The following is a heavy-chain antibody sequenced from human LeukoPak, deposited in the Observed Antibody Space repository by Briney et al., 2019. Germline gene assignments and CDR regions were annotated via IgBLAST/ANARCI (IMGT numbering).Heavy chain of an antibody. V-gene: IGHV4-59*11. D-gene: IGHD3-3*01. Sequence: PSETLSLTCTVSGGSISSHYWSWIRQPPGKGVEGIGYIYYSGSTNYNPSLKSRVTISVDTSKNKFSLKLSSLTAADTAVYYCAREGNYDFWSGYSRAYYFDYWGQGTLVTVSS. CDR1: GGSISSHY. CDR2: IYYSGST. J-gene: IGHJ4*02. CDR3: AREGNYDFWSGYSRAYYFDY.